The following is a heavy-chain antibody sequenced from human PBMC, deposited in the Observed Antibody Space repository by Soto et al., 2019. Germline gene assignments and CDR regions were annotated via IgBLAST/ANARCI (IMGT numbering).Heavy chain of an antibody. V-gene: IGHV4-39*01. CDR2: IYYSGST. CDR1: GGSISRSSYY. D-gene: IGHD3-22*01. Sequence: PSETLSLTCTVSGGSISRSSYYWGWIRQPPGKGLEWIGSIYYSGSTYYNPSLKSRVTISVDTSKNQFSLKLSSVTAADTAVYYCVRHEVTLTYYFDYWGQGTPVTVSS. J-gene: IGHJ4*02. CDR3: VRHEVTLTYYFDY.